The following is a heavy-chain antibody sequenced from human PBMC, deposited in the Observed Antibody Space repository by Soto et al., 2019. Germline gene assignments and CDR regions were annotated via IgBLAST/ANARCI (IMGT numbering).Heavy chain of an antibody. D-gene: IGHD2-2*01. J-gene: IGHJ5*02. CDR3: AIVGRVGDIVVVPAASNWFDP. CDR2: VISILGTA. Sequence: QVQLVQSGAEVKKPGSSVKVSCKASGGTFSSYAISWVRQAPGQGLEWMGVVISILGTANYAQKFQGRVTITADESTSTAYMELSSLRSEDTAVYYCAIVGRVGDIVVVPAASNWFDPWGQGTLVTVSS. V-gene: IGHV1-69*01. CDR1: GGTFSSYA.